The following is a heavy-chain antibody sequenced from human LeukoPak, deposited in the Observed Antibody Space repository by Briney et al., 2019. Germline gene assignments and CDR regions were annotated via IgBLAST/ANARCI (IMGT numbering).Heavy chain of an antibody. Sequence: SETLSLTCTVSGGSISSSSYYWGWIRQPPGKGLEWIGSIYYSGSTYYNPSLKSRVTISVDTSKNQFSLKLSSVTAADTAVYYCARGLLGELSLLGYWGQGTLDTVSS. CDR3: ARGLLGELSLLGY. V-gene: IGHV4-39*01. D-gene: IGHD3-16*02. CDR1: GGSISSSSYY. J-gene: IGHJ4*02. CDR2: IYYSGST.